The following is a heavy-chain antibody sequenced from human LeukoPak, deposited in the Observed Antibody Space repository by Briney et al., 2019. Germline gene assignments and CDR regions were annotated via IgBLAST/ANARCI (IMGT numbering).Heavy chain of an antibody. D-gene: IGHD2-2*01. Sequence: GSSVKVSCKASGGTFSSYAISWVRQAPGQGLEWMGRIIPILGIANYAQKFQGRVTITADKSTSTAYMELSSLRSEDTAVYYCARGGVYCSSISCAFDYWGQGTLVTVSS. CDR2: IIPILGIA. CDR3: ARGGVYCSSISCAFDY. V-gene: IGHV1-69*04. CDR1: GGTFSSYA. J-gene: IGHJ4*02.